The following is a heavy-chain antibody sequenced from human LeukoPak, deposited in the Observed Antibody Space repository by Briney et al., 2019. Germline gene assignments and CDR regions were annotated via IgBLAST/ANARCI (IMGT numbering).Heavy chain of an antibody. CDR2: IRSKAYGGTT. CDR1: GFTFGDYA. J-gene: IGHJ4*02. V-gene: IGHV3-49*04. Sequence: GGSLRLSCTASGFTFGDYAMSWVRQAPGKGLEWVGFIRSKAYGGTTEYAASVKGRFTISRDDSKSIAYLQMNSLKTEDTAVYYCTRWAEWELPVGSYYFDYWGQGTLVTVSS. D-gene: IGHD1-26*01. CDR3: TRWAEWELPVGSYYFDY.